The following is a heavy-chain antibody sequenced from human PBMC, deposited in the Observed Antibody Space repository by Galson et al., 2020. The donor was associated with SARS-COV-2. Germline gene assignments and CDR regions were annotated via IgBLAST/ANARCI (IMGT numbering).Heavy chain of an antibody. CDR1: GYTFTGYY. CDR3: ARDGTFGELFDY. Sequence: ASVKVSCKASGYTFTGYYMHWVRQAPGQGLEWMGRINPNSGGTNYAQKFQGRVTMTRDTSISTVYMELSRLRSDDTAVYYCARDGTFGELFDYWGQGTLVTVSS. J-gene: IGHJ4*02. D-gene: IGHD3-10*01. CDR2: INPNSGGT. V-gene: IGHV1-2*06.